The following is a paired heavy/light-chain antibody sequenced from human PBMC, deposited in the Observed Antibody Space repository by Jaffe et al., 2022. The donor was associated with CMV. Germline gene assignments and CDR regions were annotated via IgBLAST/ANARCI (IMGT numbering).Heavy chain of an antibody. CDR1: GASISSYY. V-gene: IGHV4-59*01. D-gene: IGHD2-15*01. CDR2: VYYTGTT. Sequence: QVQLQESGPGLVKPSETLSLTCTVSGASISSYYWSWIRQPPGKGLEWIGYVYYTGTTNYNPSLKSRVTMSVDTSKNQFSLRLSSVTAADTAVYYCAREASSSSSNFDYWGQGTLVTVSS. J-gene: IGHJ4*02. CDR3: AREASSSSSNFDY.
Light chain of an antibody. Sequence: QSALTQPASVSGSPGQSITISCTGTSSDVGGYNYVSWYQQHPGRAPKLMIYDVSSRPSGVSNRFSGSKSGNTASLTISGLQAEDEADYYCSSYTGSSTYVVFGGGTKLTVL. V-gene: IGLV2-14*03. CDR1: SSDVGGYNY. J-gene: IGLJ2*01. CDR3: SSYTGSSTYVV. CDR2: DVS.